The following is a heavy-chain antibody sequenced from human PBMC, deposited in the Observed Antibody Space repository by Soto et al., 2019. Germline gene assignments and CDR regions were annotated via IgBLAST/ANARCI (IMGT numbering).Heavy chain of an antibody. CDR2: VIPIFDIT. CDR3: ARDRDNSNWPNFDF. Sequence: QVQLVQSGSEVKKPGSSVKVSCKASGDTFSIYTISWVRQAPGQGLEWMGRVIPIFDITTYTQRFQGRVTITADRSTTADYLELRRLRSEDTGVYYCARDRDNSNWPNFDFWGQGTLVTVSS. D-gene: IGHD6-13*01. CDR1: GDTFSIYT. V-gene: IGHV1-69*02. J-gene: IGHJ4*02.